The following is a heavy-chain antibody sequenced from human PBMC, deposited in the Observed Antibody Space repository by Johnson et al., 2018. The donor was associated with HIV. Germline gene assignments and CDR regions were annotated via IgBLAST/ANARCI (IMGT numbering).Heavy chain of an antibody. CDR2: IGRAGDT. J-gene: IGHJ3*02. V-gene: IGHV3-13*01. CDR1: GFTFSSYG. Sequence: VQLVESGGGLVQPGGSLRLSCAASGFTFSSYGMNWVRQVPGKGLEWVSAIGRAGDTYYQDSVKGRFTISRDNATNSLYLQMNSLRAEDTAVYYCARSQVGDFDWLLYDHAFDIWGQGTMVTVSS. D-gene: IGHD3-9*01. CDR3: ARSQVGDFDWLLYDHAFDI.